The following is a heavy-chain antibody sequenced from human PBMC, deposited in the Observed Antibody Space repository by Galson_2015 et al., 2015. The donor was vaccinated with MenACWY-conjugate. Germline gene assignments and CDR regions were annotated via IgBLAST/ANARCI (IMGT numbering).Heavy chain of an antibody. V-gene: IGHV3-74*01. CDR2: INSDGRST. J-gene: IGHJ4*02. CDR3: ARLGGNYRTTSHFDY. Sequence: SLRLSCAASGFTFSTYLMHWVRQAPGKGLVWVSRINSDGRSTSYADSVKGRFTISRDNAKNTLYLQMNSLRAEDTAVYYCARLGGNYRTTSHFDYWGQGPLVTVSS. D-gene: IGHD1-26*01. CDR1: GFTFSTYL.